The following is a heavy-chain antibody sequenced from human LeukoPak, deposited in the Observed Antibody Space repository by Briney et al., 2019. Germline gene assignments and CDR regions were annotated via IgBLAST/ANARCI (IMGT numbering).Heavy chain of an antibody. V-gene: IGHV3-74*01. CDR3: ARDMNYNLDY. CDR2: IDIDGNT. D-gene: IGHD1-7*01. Sequence: GGSLRLSCAASGFTFSHSYIHWVRQAPGKGLVWASRIDIDGNTVYADPVKGRFTISRDNAKSTLYLEMNSLRAEDTAVYYCARDMNYNLDYWGPGTLVTVSP. J-gene: IGHJ4*02. CDR1: GFTFSHSY.